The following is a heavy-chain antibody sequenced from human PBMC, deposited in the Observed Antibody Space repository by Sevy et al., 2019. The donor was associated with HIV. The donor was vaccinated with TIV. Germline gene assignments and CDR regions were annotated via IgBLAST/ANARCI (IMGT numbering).Heavy chain of an antibody. Sequence: QLGGSLRLSCAASEFSFSSYYMSWVRQAPGKGLEWVANINQDGSEKFYVDSVKGRFTISRDNAKNSLYLQMNSLRAEDTAVYYCARYYHGSSGYYYFFYYGMDVWGQGTTVTVSS. V-gene: IGHV3-7*01. CDR3: ARYYHGSSGYYYFFYYGMDV. CDR2: INQDGSEK. D-gene: IGHD3-22*01. CDR1: EFSFSSYY. J-gene: IGHJ6*02.